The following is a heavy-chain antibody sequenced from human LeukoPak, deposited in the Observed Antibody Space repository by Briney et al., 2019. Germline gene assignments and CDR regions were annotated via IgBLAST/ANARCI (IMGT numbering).Heavy chain of an antibody. D-gene: IGHD6-19*01. CDR2: INHSGST. J-gene: IGHJ4*02. Sequence: SQTLSLTCAVSGGSISSGGYSWSWIRQPPGKGLEWIGYINHSGSTNYNPSLKSRVTISVDTSKNQFSLKLSSVTAADTAVYYCAREPVAVAGFDYWGQGTLVTVSS. CDR3: AREPVAVAGFDY. V-gene: IGHV4-30-2*01. CDR1: GGSISSGGYS.